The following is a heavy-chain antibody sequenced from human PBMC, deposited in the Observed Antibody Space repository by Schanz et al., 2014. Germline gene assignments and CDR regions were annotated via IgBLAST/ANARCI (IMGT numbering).Heavy chain of an antibody. Sequence: QVQLVQSGADVKKPGASVKVSCKASGNTLSAYYIHWIRQAPGQGLEWMGWIDPNSGGTKYAQKFQGRVTLISDTSINTVYMEVKSLTYDETAVFYCARTASHDVWRGYIPHYAFDLWGQGTVVIVSS. D-gene: IGHD3-3*01. V-gene: IGHV1-2*02. CDR2: IDPNSGGT. CDR3: ARTASHDVWRGYIPHYAFDL. CDR1: GNTLSAYY. J-gene: IGHJ3*01.